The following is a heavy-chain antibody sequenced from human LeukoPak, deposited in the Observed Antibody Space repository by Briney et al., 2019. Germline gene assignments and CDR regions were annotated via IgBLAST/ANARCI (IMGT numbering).Heavy chain of an antibody. CDR1: GGSISSYY. Sequence: SETLSLTCTVSGGSISSYYWSWIRQPPGKGLEWIGYIYYSGSTNYNPSLKSRVTISVDTSKNQFSLKLSSVTAADTDVYCCARANPSHWFDPWGQGTLVTVSS. D-gene: IGHD1-14*01. CDR3: ARANPSHWFDP. J-gene: IGHJ5*02. CDR2: IYYSGST. V-gene: IGHV4-59*01.